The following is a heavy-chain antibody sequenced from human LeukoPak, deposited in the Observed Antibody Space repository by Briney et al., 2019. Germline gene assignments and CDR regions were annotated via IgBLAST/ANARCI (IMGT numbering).Heavy chain of an antibody. J-gene: IGHJ4*02. D-gene: IGHD5-18*01. CDR3: ARQVDTAMADDFDY. Sequence: SETLSLTCTVSGGSISSSSYYWGWIRQPPGKGLEWIGSIYYSGSTYYNPSLKSRVTISVDTSKNQFSLKLTSVTAADTAVYYCARQVDTAMADDFDYSGQGTLVTVSS. CDR1: GGSISSSSYY. CDR2: IYYSGST. V-gene: IGHV4-39*01.